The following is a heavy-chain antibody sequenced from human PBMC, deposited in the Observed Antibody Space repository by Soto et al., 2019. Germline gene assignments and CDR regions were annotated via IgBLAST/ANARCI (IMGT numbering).Heavy chain of an antibody. CDR3: ARVPVSRTILEWLLYPCYFDY. CDR1: GGSISSYY. V-gene: IGHV4-59*04. D-gene: IGHD3-3*01. J-gene: IGHJ4*02. Sequence: SETLSLTCTVSGGSISSYYWSWIRQPPGKGLEWIGYIYYSGSTYYNPSLKSRVTISVDTSKNQFSLKLSSVTAADTAVYYCARVPVSRTILEWLLYPCYFDYWGQGTLVTVSS. CDR2: IYYSGST.